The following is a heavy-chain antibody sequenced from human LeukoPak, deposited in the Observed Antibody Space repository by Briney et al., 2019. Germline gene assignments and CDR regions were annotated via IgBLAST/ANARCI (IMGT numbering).Heavy chain of an antibody. CDR3: ARDRAIDYYDSSGSAY. Sequence: PGGSLRLSCEASGVTFSSYVMSWVRQAPGKGPEWVSGISGSGGGTYYADSVKGRFAISRDNSKNTLYLQMNSLRAEDTAVYYCARDRAIDYYDSSGSAYWGQGTLVTVSS. D-gene: IGHD3-22*01. CDR1: GVTFSSYV. V-gene: IGHV3-23*01. CDR2: ISGSGGGT. J-gene: IGHJ4*02.